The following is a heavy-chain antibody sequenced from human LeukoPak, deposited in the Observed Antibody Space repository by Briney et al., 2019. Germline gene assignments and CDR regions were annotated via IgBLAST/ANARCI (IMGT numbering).Heavy chain of an antibody. CDR2: INCNSGAT. CDR1: GYTFTDYD. D-gene: IGHD3-22*01. V-gene: IGHV1-2*02. Sequence: ASVKVSCKPSGYTFTDYDMHWVRKAPGQGLEWMGRINCNSGATKYGEKFQGRVTMTRDTSISTVYMEWSRLRSVDTAVYFCARTLHSYYDSSGYFDYWGQGTLVTVSS. J-gene: IGHJ4*02. CDR3: ARTLHSYYDSSGYFDY.